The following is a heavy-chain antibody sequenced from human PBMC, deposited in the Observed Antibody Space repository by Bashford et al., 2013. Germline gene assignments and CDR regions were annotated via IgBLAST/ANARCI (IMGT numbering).Heavy chain of an antibody. J-gene: IGHJ4*02. CDR3: ARIYCSSTSCLFDF. CDR1: GYTFSDYY. V-gene: IGHV1-2*02. CDR2: INPHSGAP. Sequence: ASVKVSCKASGYTFSDYYLHWVRQAPGQGLEWMGWINPHSGAPEYAQKFRDRVTMTRDTSTSTAYMELSRLTSDDTALYFCARIYCSSTSCLFDFWGQGTLVTVSS. D-gene: IGHD2-2*01.